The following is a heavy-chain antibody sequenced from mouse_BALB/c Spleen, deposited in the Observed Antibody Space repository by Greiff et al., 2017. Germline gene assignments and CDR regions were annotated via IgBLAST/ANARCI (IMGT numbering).Heavy chain of an antibody. CDR3: ARDSLSSFAY. CDR2: ISDGGSYT. CDR1: GFTFSDYY. D-gene: IGHD6-1*01. V-gene: IGHV5-4*02. Sequence: EVQLVESGGGLVKPGGSLKLSCAASGFTFSDYYMYWVRQTPEKRLEWVATISDGGSYTYYPDSVKGRFTISRDNAKNNLYLQMSSLKSEDTAMYYCARDSLSSFAYWGQGTLVTVSA. J-gene: IGHJ3*01.